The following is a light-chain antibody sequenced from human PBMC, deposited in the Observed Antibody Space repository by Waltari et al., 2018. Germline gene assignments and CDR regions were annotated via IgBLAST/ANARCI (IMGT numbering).Light chain of an antibody. J-gene: IGKJ1*01. Sequence: EIVLTQSPGTLSLSPGERATLSCRTSESVRGALAWYQQRPGQAPRLLIYDVSSRATDIPDRFSGSGSGTDFSLTISRLEPEDFALYYCQHYRSLPVTFGQGTKVEIK. CDR2: DVS. CDR3: QHYRSLPVT. CDR1: ESVRGA. V-gene: IGKV3-20*01.